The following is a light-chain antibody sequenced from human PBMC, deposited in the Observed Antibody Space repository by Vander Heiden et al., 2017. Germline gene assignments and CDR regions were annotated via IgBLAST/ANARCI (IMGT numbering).Light chain of an antibody. V-gene: IGLV1-44*01. CDR2: RND. CDR1: SSNIGSST. J-gene: IGLJ2*01. CDR3: EGWGDSLNGVG. Sequence: QALLTPPSSASETPWPRATISCSGRSSNIGSSTVNWYQHIPGAATKLLISRNDQRPSGVPDRFSGSKSDTSASRTISGLQSEDEAEDDCEGWGDSLNGVGVGGGTKLNVL.